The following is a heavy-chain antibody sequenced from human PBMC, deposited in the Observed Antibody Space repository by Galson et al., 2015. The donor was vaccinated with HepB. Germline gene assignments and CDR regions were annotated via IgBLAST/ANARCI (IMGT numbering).Heavy chain of an antibody. Sequence: SLRLSCAASGFTFSDYYMSWIRQAPGKGLEWVSYISSRNSYTNYTDSVKGRFTISRDNAKNSLYLQMNSLRAKDTAVYYCARGPLAAAGTGTYNWFDPWGQGTLVTVSS. CDR1: GFTFSDYY. V-gene: IGHV3-11*05. CDR2: ISSRNSYT. D-gene: IGHD6-13*01. CDR3: ARGPLAAAGTGTYNWFDP. J-gene: IGHJ5*02.